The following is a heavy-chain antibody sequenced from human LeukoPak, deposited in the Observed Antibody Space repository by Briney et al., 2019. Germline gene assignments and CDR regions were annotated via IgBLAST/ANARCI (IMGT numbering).Heavy chain of an antibody. CDR1: GFTFDDYG. CDR2: INWNGGST. J-gene: IGHJ4*02. CDR3: AKGFYSGGNFFLIDY. D-gene: IGHD2-15*01. V-gene: IGHV3-20*04. Sequence: GGSLRLSCAASGFTFDDYGMSWVRQAPGKGLEWVSGINWNGGSTGYADSVKGRFTISRDNSKDTLYLQMNSLRPADTAVYYCAKGFYSGGNFFLIDYWGQGTLVTVSS.